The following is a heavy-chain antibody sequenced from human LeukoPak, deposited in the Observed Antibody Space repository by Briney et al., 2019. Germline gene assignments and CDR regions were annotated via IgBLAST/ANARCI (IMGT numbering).Heavy chain of an antibody. D-gene: IGHD4/OR15-4a*01. Sequence: GGSLRLSCAASGSTFSSYDMHWVRQATGKGLEWVSAIGTAGDTYYPGSVKGRFTISRENAKNSLYLQMNSLRAGDTAVYYCARAGDYGPPDYWGQGTLVTVSS. CDR1: GSTFSSYD. J-gene: IGHJ4*02. V-gene: IGHV3-13*01. CDR2: IGTAGDT. CDR3: ARAGDYGPPDY.